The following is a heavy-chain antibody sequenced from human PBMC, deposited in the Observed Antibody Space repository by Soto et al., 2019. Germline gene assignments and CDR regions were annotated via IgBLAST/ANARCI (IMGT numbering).Heavy chain of an antibody. D-gene: IGHD2-2*01. CDR2: LYHIGST. V-gene: IGHV4-38-2*01. J-gene: IGHJ6*02. CDR1: GYSISSGNY. CDR3: RSSTSCYDESCVDV. Sequence: PSETLSLTCAVSGYSISSGNYWAWIRQPPGRGLEWIGSLYHIGSTHYNTSLKSRVTISVDTSKNHFSLELSSVAAADTAIYYCRSSTSCYDESCVDVWGQGTMVTVSS.